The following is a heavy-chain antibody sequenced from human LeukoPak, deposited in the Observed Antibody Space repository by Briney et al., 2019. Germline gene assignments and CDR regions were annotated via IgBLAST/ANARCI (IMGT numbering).Heavy chain of an antibody. J-gene: IGHJ4*02. CDR2: ISGSGGTT. CDR3: AKDLPAAYFDY. CDR1: GFTFSSYA. D-gene: IGHD2-2*01. V-gene: IGHV3-23*01. Sequence: GGSLRLSCAASGFTFSSYAMSWVRQAPGKGLDWVSAISGSGGTTYYADSVKGRFTISRDSSKNTLYLQMNSLKPEDTAVYYCAKDLPAAYFDYWGQGTLVTVSS.